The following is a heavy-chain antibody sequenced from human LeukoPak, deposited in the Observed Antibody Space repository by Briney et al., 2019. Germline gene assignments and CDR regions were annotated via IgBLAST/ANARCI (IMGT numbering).Heavy chain of an antibody. J-gene: IGHJ6*02. CDR1: GYSFTTYW. CDR2: IYPGDSDT. Sequence: GESLKISCKGSGYSFTTYWIGWVRQMPGKGLEWMGIIYPGDSDTRYSPSFEGQVTISADKSISTAYLQWSSLKASDTAMYYCASLPDPNGYGMDVWGQGTTVTVSS. CDR3: ASLPDPNGYGMDV. V-gene: IGHV5-51*01.